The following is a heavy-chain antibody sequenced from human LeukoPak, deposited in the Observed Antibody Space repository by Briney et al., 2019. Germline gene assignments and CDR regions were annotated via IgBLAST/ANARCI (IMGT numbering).Heavy chain of an antibody. CDR3: ARLHDYGDYSGGAFDI. CDR1: GGSFSSSY. D-gene: IGHD4-17*01. Sequence: SSETLSLTCTVSGGSFSSSYWSWIRQPPGKGLEWIGFIFYSGSTNYNPSLKSRVTISIDTSKNQFSLRLSSVTAADTAVYYCARLHDYGDYSGGAFDIWGRGTMVTVSS. V-gene: IGHV4-59*08. CDR2: IFYSGST. J-gene: IGHJ3*02.